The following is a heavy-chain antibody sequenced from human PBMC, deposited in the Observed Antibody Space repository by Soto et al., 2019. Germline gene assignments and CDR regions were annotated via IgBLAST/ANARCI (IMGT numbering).Heavy chain of an antibody. CDR2: TRNKANSYTT. D-gene: IGHD2-2*01. CDR1: GFTFSDHY. Sequence: GGSLRLSCAASGFTFSDHYMDWVRQAPGKGLEWVGRTRNKANSYTTEYAASVKGRFTISRDDSKNSLYLQMNSLKTEDTAVYYCAREATGYCSSTSCYDEYYYYYMDVWGKGTTVTVSS. J-gene: IGHJ6*03. CDR3: AREATGYCSSTSCYDEYYYYYMDV. V-gene: IGHV3-72*01.